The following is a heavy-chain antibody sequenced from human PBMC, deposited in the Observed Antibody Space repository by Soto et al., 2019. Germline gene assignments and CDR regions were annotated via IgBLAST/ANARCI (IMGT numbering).Heavy chain of an antibody. V-gene: IGHV4-39*01. CDR3: ARLNGVVFIATYSWFDP. Sequence: SETLSLTCTVSGESFSSSSYSWGWIRQPPGKGLEWIRDIYYSGTTHYHPFLKRRTTTAIDTSKTQFPLHRRSVTAADTVFYYCARLNGVVFIATYSWFDPWGQGTPVTVSS. CDR2: IYYSGTT. J-gene: IGHJ5*02. CDR1: GESFSSSSYS. D-gene: IGHD2-8*01.